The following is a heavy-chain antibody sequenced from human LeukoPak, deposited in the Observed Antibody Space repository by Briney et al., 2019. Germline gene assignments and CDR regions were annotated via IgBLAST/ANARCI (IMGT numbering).Heavy chain of an antibody. CDR3: ARESGHYTDY. D-gene: IGHD3-22*01. V-gene: IGHV3-33*01. CDR2: IWYDGGNK. Sequence: PGGSLRLSCAASGFTFSSYGMHWVRQAPGKGLEWVAVIWYDGGNKYYADSVKGRFTISRDSSRNTLYLEMNSLRGEDTAVYYCARESGHYTDYWGQGTVVTVSS. J-gene: IGHJ4*02. CDR1: GFTFSSYG.